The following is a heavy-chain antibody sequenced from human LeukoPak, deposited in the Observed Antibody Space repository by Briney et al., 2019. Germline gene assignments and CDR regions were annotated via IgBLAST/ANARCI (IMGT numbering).Heavy chain of an antibody. CDR2: ISGSGGST. J-gene: IGHJ4*02. CDR1: GFTFSSYA. CDR3: AKVIKRGWYSDY. D-gene: IGHD6-19*01. V-gene: IGHV3-23*01. Sequence: PGGSLRLSCAASGFTFSSYAMSWVRQAPGKGLEWVSAISGSGGSTYYADSVKGRFTISRDNSKNTLYPQMNSLRAEDTAVYYCAKVIKRGWYSDYWGQGTLVTVSS.